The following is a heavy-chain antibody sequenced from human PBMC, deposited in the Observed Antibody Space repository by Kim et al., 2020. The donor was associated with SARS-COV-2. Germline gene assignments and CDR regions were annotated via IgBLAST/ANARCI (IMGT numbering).Heavy chain of an antibody. Sequence: SETLSLTCAVSGGSISSSNWWSWVRQPPGKGLEWIGEIYHNGSTNYNPSLKSRVTISVDKSKNQFSLKLSSVTAADTAVYYCARTGYYDFWSGYGGTPGGFGKNFDYWGQGTLVTVSS. CDR3: ARTGYYDFWSGYGGTPGGFGKNFDY. J-gene: IGHJ4*02. CDR1: GGSISSSNW. CDR2: IYHNGST. D-gene: IGHD3-3*01. V-gene: IGHV4-4*02.